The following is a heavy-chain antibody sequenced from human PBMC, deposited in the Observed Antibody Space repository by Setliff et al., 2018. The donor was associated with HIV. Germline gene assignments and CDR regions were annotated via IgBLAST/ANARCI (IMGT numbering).Heavy chain of an antibody. CDR1: GGSISSGDYY. J-gene: IGHJ4*03. V-gene: IGHV4-30-4*08. CDR3: ASLPPLYDSSGYYFDY. CDR2: IYYSGST. Sequence: TLSLTCTVSGGSISSGDYYWSWIRQPPGKGLEWIGNIYYSGSTYYNPSLKSRVTISVDASKNQFSLKLSSVTAADTAVYYCASLPPLYDSSGYYFDYWGKGTTVTVSS. D-gene: IGHD3-22*01.